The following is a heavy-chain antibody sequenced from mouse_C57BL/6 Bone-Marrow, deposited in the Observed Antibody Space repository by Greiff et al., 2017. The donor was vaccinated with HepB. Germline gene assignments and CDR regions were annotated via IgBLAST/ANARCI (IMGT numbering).Heavy chain of an antibody. CDR3: AREGIYYSNYDFDY. CDR1: GYTFTSYW. J-gene: IGHJ2*01. CDR2: IDPSDSYT. V-gene: IGHV1-69*01. Sequence: QVQLQQPGAELVMPGASVKLSCKASGYTFTSYWMHWVKQRPGQGLEWIGEIDPSDSYTNYNLKFKGKSTLTVDKSSSTAYMQLSSLTSEDSAVYYCAREGIYYSNYDFDYWGQGTTLTVSS. D-gene: IGHD2-5*01.